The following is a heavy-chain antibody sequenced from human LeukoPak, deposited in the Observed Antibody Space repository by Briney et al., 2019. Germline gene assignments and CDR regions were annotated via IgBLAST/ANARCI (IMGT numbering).Heavy chain of an antibody. CDR1: GFTFSTYG. CDR2: IRYDGINK. D-gene: IGHD3-10*01. CDR3: AKEGDYYGSGSYRDGFDI. V-gene: IGHV3-30*02. Sequence: GRSLRLSCAASGFTFSTYGTHWLRQAPGKGLEWVAFIRYDGINKYYADSVKGRFTISRDSFKNTLYLQMNSLRPEDTAVYYCAKEGDYYGSGSYRDGFDIWGQGTRATVSS. J-gene: IGHJ3*02.